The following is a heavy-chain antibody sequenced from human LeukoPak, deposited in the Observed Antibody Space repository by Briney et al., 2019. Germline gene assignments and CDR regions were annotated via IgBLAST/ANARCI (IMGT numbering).Heavy chain of an antibody. Sequence: SETLSLTCTVSGGSISSSSYYWGWIRQPPGKGLEWIGSIYYSGSTYYNPSLKSRVTISVDTSKNQFSLKLSSVTAADTAVYYCARHGEGDGYNFGAFDIWGQGTMVTVSS. CDR1: GGSISSSSYY. CDR2: IYYSGST. J-gene: IGHJ3*02. CDR3: ARHGEGDGYNFGAFDI. D-gene: IGHD5-24*01. V-gene: IGHV4-39*01.